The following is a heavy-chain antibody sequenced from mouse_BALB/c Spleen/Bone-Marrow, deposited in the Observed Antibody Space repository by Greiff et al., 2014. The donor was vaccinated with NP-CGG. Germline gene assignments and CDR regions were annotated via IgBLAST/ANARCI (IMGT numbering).Heavy chain of an antibody. V-gene: IGHV2-6-5*01. CDR1: GFSLTDYG. CDR3: GKLNWDDGDY. CDR2: IWGGGIT. J-gene: IGHJ2*01. Sequence: QVQLQQSGPGLVAPSQSLSTTCTVSGFSLTDYGVSWIRQHPGKGLEWLGVIWGGGITYNNSPIKSRLSTSKDNSKSQVFLKSYMPQTDDTTMYYGGKLNWDDGDYWGQGTTLTVSS. D-gene: IGHD4-1*01.